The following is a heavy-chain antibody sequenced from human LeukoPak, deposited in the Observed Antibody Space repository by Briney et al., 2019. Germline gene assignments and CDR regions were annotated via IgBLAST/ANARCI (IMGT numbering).Heavy chain of an antibody. Sequence: GGSLRLSCAASGFTFSGYYLSWIRQAPGKGLECVSYITNSGSTIYYADSVKGRFTISRDNAKNSLYLQMNSLRAEDTAVYYCAREYCRSTSCYGYPDYWGQGTLVTVSS. V-gene: IGHV3-11*01. D-gene: IGHD2-2*01. CDR3: AREYCRSTSCYGYPDY. CDR2: ITNSGSTI. CDR1: GFTFSGYY. J-gene: IGHJ4*02.